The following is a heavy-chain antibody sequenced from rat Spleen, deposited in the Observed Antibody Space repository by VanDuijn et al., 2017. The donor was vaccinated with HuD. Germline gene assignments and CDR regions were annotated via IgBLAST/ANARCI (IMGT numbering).Heavy chain of an antibody. CDR2: IWAGGGT. D-gene: IGHD4-3*01. CDR3: ARHLREASGVMDA. V-gene: IGHV2-1*01. J-gene: IGHJ4*01. CDR1: EFSLTGNN. Sequence: QVLLKESGPGLVQPSQTLSLTCSVSEFSLTGNNIHWVRQSPGKGLEWMGTIWAGGGTNYNSAVKSRLSISRDTSKSQVLLKMNSLQPEDTGTYYCARHLREASGVMDAWGQGASVTVSS.